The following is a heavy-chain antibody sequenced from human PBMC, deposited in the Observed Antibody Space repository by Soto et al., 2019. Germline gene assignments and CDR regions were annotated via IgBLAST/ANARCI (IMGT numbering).Heavy chain of an antibody. D-gene: IGHD3-10*01. Sequence: GGSLRLSCTASGFTFSDYAMAWVRQAPGKGLEWVSTISGGSSVTYYGDSVKGRFTISRDNAKKTLFLQLNRLSAEDTATYYCAKVLSKNYYYPFDFWGQGTQVTVSS. CDR1: GFTFSDYA. CDR2: ISGGSSVT. J-gene: IGHJ4*02. V-gene: IGHV3-23*01. CDR3: AKVLSKNYYYPFDF.